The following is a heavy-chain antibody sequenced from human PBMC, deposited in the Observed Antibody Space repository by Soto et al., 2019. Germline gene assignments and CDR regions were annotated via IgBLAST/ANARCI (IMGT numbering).Heavy chain of an antibody. D-gene: IGHD3-3*01. CDR1: GFTFSSYA. CDR3: AKDPRDFWSGYPQYFDY. J-gene: IGHJ4*02. V-gene: IGHV3-23*01. CDR2: ISGSGGST. Sequence: GGSLRLSCAASGFTFSSYAMSWVRQAPGKGLEWVSAISGSGGSTYYADSVKGRFTISRDNSKNTLYLQMNSLRAEDTAVYYCAKDPRDFWSGYPQYFDYWGQGTLVTVSS.